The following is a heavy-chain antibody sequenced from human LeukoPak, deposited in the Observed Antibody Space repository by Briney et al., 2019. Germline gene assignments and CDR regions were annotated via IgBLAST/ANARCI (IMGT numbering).Heavy chain of an antibody. J-gene: IGHJ4*02. CDR2: ISGSGGST. CDR3: TSDCYYFDY. D-gene: IGHD2-21*02. CDR1: GFTFSSYA. Sequence: PGGSLRLSCAASGFTFSSYAMSWVRQAPGKGLEWVSAISGSGGSTYYADSVKGRFTISRDNSKNTLYLQMNSLKTEDTAVYYCTSDCYYFDYWGQGTLVTVSS. V-gene: IGHV3-23*01.